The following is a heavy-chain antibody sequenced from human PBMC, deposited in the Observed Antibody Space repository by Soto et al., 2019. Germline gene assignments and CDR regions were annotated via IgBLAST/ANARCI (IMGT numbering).Heavy chain of an antibody. J-gene: IGHJ4*02. V-gene: IGHV4-31*03. D-gene: IGHD2-2*01. CDR1: GGSISSGGYY. CDR2: IYYSGST. Sequence: QVQLQESGPGLVKPSQTLSLTCTVSGGSISSGGYYWSWIRQHPGKGLEWIGYIYYSGSTYYNPSLKSRVTFAVDTSKNQFSLKLSSVTAADTAVYYCARSSTSANYFDYWGQGTLVTVSS. CDR3: ARSSTSANYFDY.